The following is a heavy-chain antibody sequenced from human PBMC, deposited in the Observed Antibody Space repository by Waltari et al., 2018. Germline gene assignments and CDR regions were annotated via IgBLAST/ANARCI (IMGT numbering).Heavy chain of an antibody. Sequence: EVQLVESGGGLGQAGVSLRLSCVASGFTFSNYWMHWSRQAPGKGLVWVSRINTDGSITNYADSVKGRFTISRDNAKNILYLQMNSLGAEDTAVYYCARDVAGEGSRWGQGALVTVSS. CDR1: GFTFSNYW. D-gene: IGHD6-19*01. J-gene: IGHJ4*02. V-gene: IGHV3-74*01. CDR2: INTDGSIT. CDR3: ARDVAGEGSR.